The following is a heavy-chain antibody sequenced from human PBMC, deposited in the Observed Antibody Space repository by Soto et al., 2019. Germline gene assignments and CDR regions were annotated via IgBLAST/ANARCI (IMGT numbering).Heavy chain of an antibody. Sequence: QVQLVQSGAEVKKPGSSVKVSCKASGGTFSSYAISWVRQAPGQGLEWMGGIIPISGTANYAQKIQGRVTNTADESTSTAYMELSSLRSEDTAVYYCARSQGSRTSLEIYYYYYYGMDVWCQGTTVTVSS. CDR3: ARSQGSRTSLEIYYYYYYGMDV. J-gene: IGHJ6*02. V-gene: IGHV1-69*01. D-gene: IGHD2-2*01. CDR1: GGTFSSYA. CDR2: IIPISGTA.